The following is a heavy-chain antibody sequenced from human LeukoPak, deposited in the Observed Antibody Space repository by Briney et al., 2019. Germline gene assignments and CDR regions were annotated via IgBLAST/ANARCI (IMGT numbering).Heavy chain of an antibody. Sequence: GGSLRLSCAASGFTFSSYSMNWVCQAPGKGLEWVSSISSSSSYIYYADSVKGRFTISRDNAKNSLYLQMNSLRAEDTAVYYCARDQMVRGVIASLPGDYYYYYGMDVWGKGTTVTVSS. CDR1: GFTFSSYS. J-gene: IGHJ6*04. D-gene: IGHD3-10*01. V-gene: IGHV3-21*01. CDR3: ARDQMVRGVIASLPGDYYYYYGMDV. CDR2: ISSSSSYI.